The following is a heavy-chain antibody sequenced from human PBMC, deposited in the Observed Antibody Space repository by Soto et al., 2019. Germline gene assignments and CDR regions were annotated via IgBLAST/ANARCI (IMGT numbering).Heavy chain of an antibody. CDR2: IKQDGSEK. D-gene: IGHD1-26*01. CDR1: GFTFSSYW. CDR3: AGELRGSYGAFDY. Sequence: EVQLVESGVGLVQPGGSLRLSCAASGFTFSSYWMSWVRQAPGKWLEWVANIKQDGSEKYYVDSVKGRFTISRDNAKNSLSMHKNSRRAEDTAVDYCAGELRGSYGAFDYWGKGTMVTVSS. J-gene: IGHJ4*02. V-gene: IGHV3-7*01.